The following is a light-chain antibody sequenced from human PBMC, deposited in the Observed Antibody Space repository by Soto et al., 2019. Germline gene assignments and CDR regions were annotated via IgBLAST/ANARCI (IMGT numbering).Light chain of an antibody. Sequence: DIQMTQSPSSLSASVGDRVTITCQASQNINNYLNWYQQKPGKAPKLLISDASNLGTGVPSRFSGSGSGTDFIFTISSLQPEDIATFYCQQYDDLPLTFGGGTKVDIK. V-gene: IGKV1-33*01. CDR1: QNINNY. CDR2: DAS. CDR3: QQYDDLPLT. J-gene: IGKJ4*01.